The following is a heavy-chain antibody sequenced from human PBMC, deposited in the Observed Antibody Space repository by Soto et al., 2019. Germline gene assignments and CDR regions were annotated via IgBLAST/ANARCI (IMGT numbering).Heavy chain of an antibody. V-gene: IGHV3-23*01. CDR1: GFTFRDYA. J-gene: IGHJ3*02. D-gene: IGHD3-10*01. Sequence: PGGSLRLSCEVSGFTFRDYAMSWVRQAPGKGLEWVSTVSGSLDSAYYSDAVKGRFTVSRDHSRNVLYLQMDSLRAGDTGVYYCAKDSGLPGDFGILIHAFDIWGQGTLVTVSS. CDR3: AKDSGLPGDFGILIHAFDI. CDR2: VSGSLDSA.